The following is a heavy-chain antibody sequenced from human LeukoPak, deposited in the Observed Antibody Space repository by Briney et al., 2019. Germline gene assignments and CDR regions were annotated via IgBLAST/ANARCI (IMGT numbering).Heavy chain of an antibody. J-gene: IGHJ5*02. V-gene: IGHV1-8*01. D-gene: IGHD3-10*01. Sequence: ASVKVSCKASGYTFTSYDINWVRQATGQGLEWIGWMNPNSGNTGYAQKFQGRVTMTRNTSISTAYMELSSLRSEDTAVYYCAGSPSSITMVRGALNWFDPWGQGTLVTVSS. CDR2: MNPNSGNT. CDR3: AGSPSSITMVRGALNWFDP. CDR1: GYTFTSYD.